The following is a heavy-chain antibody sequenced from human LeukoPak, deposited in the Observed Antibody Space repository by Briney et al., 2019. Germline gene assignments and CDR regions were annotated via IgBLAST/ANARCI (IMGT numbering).Heavy chain of an antibody. CDR1: GFSLSTSGMC. D-gene: IGHD1-26*01. Sequence: SGPALVKPTQTLTLTCTFSGFSLSTSGMCVSWIRQPPGKALGWLARIDWDDDKYYSTSLKTRLTISKDTSKNQVVLTMTNMDPVDTATYYCARTIVGATTDIDFDYWGQGTLVTVSS. CDR3: ARTIVGATTDIDFDY. J-gene: IGHJ4*02. CDR2: IDWDDDK. V-gene: IGHV2-70*11.